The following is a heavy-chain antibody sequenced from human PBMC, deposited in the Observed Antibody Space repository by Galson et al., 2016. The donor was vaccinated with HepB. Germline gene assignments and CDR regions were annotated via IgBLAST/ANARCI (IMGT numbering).Heavy chain of an antibody. V-gene: IGHV4-59*02. CDR2: VHYTEGS. Sequence: SETLSLTCTVSGDSVSDSYCNWARQPPGKGLEWIGNVHYTEGSIYNPSLKGRGSITMDSSKNQFSLSLRSVTSADTAVYYCVTGRGWLPDYWGQGIHVTVSS. J-gene: IGHJ4*02. CDR3: VTGRGWLPDY. D-gene: IGHD5-24*01. CDR1: GDSVSDSY.